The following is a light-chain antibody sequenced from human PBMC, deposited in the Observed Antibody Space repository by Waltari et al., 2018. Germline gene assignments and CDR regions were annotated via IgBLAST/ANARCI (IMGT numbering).Light chain of an antibody. CDR2: DTF. V-gene: IGKV3-11*01. CDR3: LHRSNWPPLFT. J-gene: IGKJ3*01. CDR1: QSVSHY. Sequence: EIVLTQSPVTLSLSPGERATLSCRASQSVSHYLAWYQQKPGQAPRLLIYDTFSRASGNPARFSGSGSGTDFTLTISSLEPEDFAVYYCLHRSNWPPLFTFGPGTKVDIK.